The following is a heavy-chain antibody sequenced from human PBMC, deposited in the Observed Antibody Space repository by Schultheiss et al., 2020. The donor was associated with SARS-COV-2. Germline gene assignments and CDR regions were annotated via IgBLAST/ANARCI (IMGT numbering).Heavy chain of an antibody. Sequence: GGSLRLSCAASGFTFSSYAMHWVRQAPGKGLEWVAVVWSDGSNKYYADSVKGRFTISRDNSKNTLYLQMNSLRAEDTAVYYCARGRGDYSFDYWGQGTLVTVSS. J-gene: IGHJ4*02. V-gene: IGHV3-33*01. CDR1: GFTFSSYA. CDR3: ARGRGDYSFDY. CDR2: VWSDGSNK.